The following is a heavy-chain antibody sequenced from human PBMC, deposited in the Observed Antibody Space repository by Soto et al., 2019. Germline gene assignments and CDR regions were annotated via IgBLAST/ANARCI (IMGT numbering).Heavy chain of an antibody. CDR3: ARGDIYCSGGSCYLDDTDY. Sequence: EVQLVESGGGLVQPGGSLRLSCAASGFTFSSYWMSWVRQAPGKGLEWVANIKQDGSEKYYVDSVKGRFTISRDNAKNSLYLQINSLRAEDTAVYYCARGDIYCSGGSCYLDDTDYWGQGTLVTVSS. V-gene: IGHV3-7*04. J-gene: IGHJ4*02. CDR2: IKQDGSEK. CDR1: GFTFSSYW. D-gene: IGHD2-15*01.